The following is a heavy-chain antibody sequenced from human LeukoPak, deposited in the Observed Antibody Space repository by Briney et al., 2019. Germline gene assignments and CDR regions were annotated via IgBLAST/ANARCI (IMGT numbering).Heavy chain of an antibody. CDR2: IYSSGSA. J-gene: IGHJ5*02. CDR1: GFTFSSYS. D-gene: IGHD3-3*01. CDR3: SRDTHDDFWSGFSET. Sequence: GGSLRLSCAASGFTFSSYSMNWVRQAPGGGLEWVSVIYSSGSAFYADSVKDRFITSRDNSKNTLFLQMNRLTGEDTAVYYCSRDTHDDFWSGFSETWGQGTLVTVSS. V-gene: IGHV3-66*01.